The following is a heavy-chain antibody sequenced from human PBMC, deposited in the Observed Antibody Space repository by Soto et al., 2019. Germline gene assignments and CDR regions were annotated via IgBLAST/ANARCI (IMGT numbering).Heavy chain of an antibody. Sequence: SETLSLTCTVSCGSISSGGYYWGWIRQPPGKGLEWIGSIYYSGSTYYNPSLKSRVTISVDTSKNQFSLKLSSVTAADTAVYYCARAVGYWSGSYYSINNWFDPWGQGTLVTVSS. CDR2: IYYSGST. V-gene: IGHV4-39*01. CDR1: CGSISSGGYY. CDR3: ARAVGYWSGSYYSINNWFDP. J-gene: IGHJ5*02. D-gene: IGHD3-10*01.